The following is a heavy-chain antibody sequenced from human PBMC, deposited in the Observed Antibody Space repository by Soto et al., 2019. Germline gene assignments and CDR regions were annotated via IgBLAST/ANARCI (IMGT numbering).Heavy chain of an antibody. V-gene: IGHV4-34*01. Sequence: LSETLSLTCAVYGGSFSGYYWSWIRQPPGKGLEWIGEINHSGSTNYNPSLKSRVTISVDTSKNQFSLKLSSVTAADTAVYYCARGVYYYGSGSYYNRPYYFDYWGQGTLVPVSS. CDR2: INHSGST. D-gene: IGHD3-10*01. CDR1: GGSFSGYY. J-gene: IGHJ4*02. CDR3: ARGVYYYGSGSYYNRPYYFDY.